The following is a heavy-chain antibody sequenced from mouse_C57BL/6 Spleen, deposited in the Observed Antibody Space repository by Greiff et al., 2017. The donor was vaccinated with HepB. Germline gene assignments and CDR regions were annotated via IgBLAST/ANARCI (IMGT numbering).Heavy chain of an antibody. CDR2: IYPGDGDT. J-gene: IGHJ3*01. V-gene: IGHV1-82*01. Sequence: QVQLQQSGPELVKPGASVKISCKASGYAFSSSWMNWVKQRPGKGLEWIGRIYPGDGDTNYNGKFKGKATLTADKSSSTAYMQLSSLTSGDSAVYFCARAVYYDYSWFAYWGQGTLVTVSA. CDR1: GYAFSSSW. D-gene: IGHD2-4*01. CDR3: ARAVYYDYSWFAY.